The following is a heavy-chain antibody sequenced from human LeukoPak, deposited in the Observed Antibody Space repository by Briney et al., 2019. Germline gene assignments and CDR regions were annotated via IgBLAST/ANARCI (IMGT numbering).Heavy chain of an antibody. CDR1: GGSISSYY. V-gene: IGHV4-59*01. Sequence: PSETLSLTCTVSGGSISSYYWSWIRQPPGKGLEWIGYISSSGSTKYNPSLKSRVTTSLDTSKNQFSLKLTSVTAADTAVYYCARDLRTGWTTALSNWGQGTLVTVSS. J-gene: IGHJ4*02. CDR3: ARDLRTGWTTALSN. CDR2: ISSSGST. D-gene: IGHD4-17*01.